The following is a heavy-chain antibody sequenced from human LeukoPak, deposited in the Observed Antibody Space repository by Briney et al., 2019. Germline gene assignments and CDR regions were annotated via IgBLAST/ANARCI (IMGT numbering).Heavy chain of an antibody. CDR2: ISGSGGST. CDR1: GFSFSNYW. V-gene: IGHV3-23*01. CDR3: AKDLQSYEIWFGESNY. D-gene: IGHD3-10*01. Sequence: QPGGSLRLSCGASGFSFSNYWMKWVRQAPGKGLEWVSAISGSGGSTYYADSVKGRFTISRDNSKNTLYLQMNSLRAEDTAVYYCAKDLQSYEIWFGESNYWGQGTLVTVSS. J-gene: IGHJ4*02.